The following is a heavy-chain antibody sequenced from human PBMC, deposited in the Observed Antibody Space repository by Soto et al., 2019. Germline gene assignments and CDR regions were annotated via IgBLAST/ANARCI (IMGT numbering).Heavy chain of an antibody. V-gene: IGHV3-48*02. D-gene: IGHD6-13*01. CDR1: GFTFSSYG. J-gene: IGHJ3*02. Sequence: GGSLRLSCAASGFTFSSYGMHWVRQAPGKGLEWISDICWGGSYEDYADSVKGRFTISRDNAKNSLFLQMNSLREDDTAVYFCARVPPGSSSWFGFDIWGQGTMVTVSS. CDR3: ARVPPGSSSWFGFDI. CDR2: ICWGGSYE.